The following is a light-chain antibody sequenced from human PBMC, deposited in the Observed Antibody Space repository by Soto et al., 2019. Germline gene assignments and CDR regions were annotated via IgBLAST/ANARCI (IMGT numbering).Light chain of an antibody. J-gene: IGKJ4*01. V-gene: IGKV3-11*01. CDR2: DAS. CDR1: QSVSSY. CDR3: QQRSNWPPV. Sequence: EIVLTQSPATLSVSPGERATLSCRASQSVSSYLAWYQQKPGQAPRLLIYDASNRATCIPARFSGSGSGTDFTLTIRSLEPEDFAGYSCQQRSNWPPVFGGGTKVSSK.